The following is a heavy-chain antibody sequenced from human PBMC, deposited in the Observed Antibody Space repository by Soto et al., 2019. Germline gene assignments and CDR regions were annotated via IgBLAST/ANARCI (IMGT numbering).Heavy chain of an antibody. CDR1: GFTFSSYW. CDR3: ARVGYSYGGYYGMDV. V-gene: IGHV3-74*01. J-gene: IGHJ6*02. CDR2: INSDGSST. Sequence: VGSLRLSCAASGFTFSSYWMHWVRQAPGKGLVWVSRINSDGSSTSYADSVKGRFTISRDNAKNTLYLQMNSLRAEDTAVYYCARVGYSYGGYYGMDVWGQGTTVTVSS. D-gene: IGHD5-18*01.